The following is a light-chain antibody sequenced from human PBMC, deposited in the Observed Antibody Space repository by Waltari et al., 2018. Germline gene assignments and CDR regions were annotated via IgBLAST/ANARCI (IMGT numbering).Light chain of an antibody. CDR1: QSISSY. Sequence: DIQMTQSPSSLSASVGDRVTITCRASQSISSYLNWDQQKPGKAPKLLIYAASSLQSGVPSRFSGSGSGTDFTLTISSLQPEDFATYYCQQSYSTPLTFGGGKKGE. CDR2: AAS. V-gene: IGKV1-39*01. J-gene: IGKJ4*01. CDR3: QQSYSTPLT.